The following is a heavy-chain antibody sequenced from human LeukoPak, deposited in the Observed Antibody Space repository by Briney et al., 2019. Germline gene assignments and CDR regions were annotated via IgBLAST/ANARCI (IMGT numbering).Heavy chain of an antibody. CDR1: GGSFSGYY. V-gene: IGHV4-34*01. CDR2: INHSGST. J-gene: IGHJ5*02. Sequence: SETLSLTCAVYGGSFSGYYWSWIRQPPGKGLEWIGEINHSGSTNYNPSLKSRVTISVDTSKNQFSLKLSSVTAADTAVYYCARRRGYGSGSYYRGGTNWFDPWGQGTLATVSS. D-gene: IGHD3-10*01. CDR3: ARRRGYGSGSYYRGGTNWFDP.